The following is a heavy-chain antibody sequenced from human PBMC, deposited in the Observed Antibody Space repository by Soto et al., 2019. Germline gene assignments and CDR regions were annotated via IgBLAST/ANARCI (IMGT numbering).Heavy chain of an antibody. Sequence: QVQLVQSGAEVRKPGSSVQVSCKASGGTFYTYTFSWVRQAPGQGLEWMGSITPIYPTTNYAEKFQGRLTVTADGSTNTAYMDLNSLTSEATAVYYCARIPRYSFPTSDDLDSWGQGTLVTVSS. V-gene: IGHV1-69*15. CDR1: GGTFYTYT. CDR2: ITPIYPTT. D-gene: IGHD5-18*01. CDR3: ARIPRYSFPTSDDLDS. J-gene: IGHJ4*02.